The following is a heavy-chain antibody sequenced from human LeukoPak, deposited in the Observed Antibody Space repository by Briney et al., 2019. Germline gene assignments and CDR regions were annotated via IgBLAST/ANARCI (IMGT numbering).Heavy chain of an antibody. CDR3: ARGAPYRDSDDY. D-gene: IGHD5-24*01. CDR2: INQDESVK. J-gene: IGHJ4*02. CDR1: GFTFRNYW. V-gene: IGHV3-7*05. Sequence: GGSLRLSCAASGFTFRNYWMSWVRQAPGKGLEWVANINQDESVKNHVDSVKGRFTISRDNAKNSLYLQMNSLRPEDTAVYYCARGAPYRDSDDYWGQGTLLPVFS.